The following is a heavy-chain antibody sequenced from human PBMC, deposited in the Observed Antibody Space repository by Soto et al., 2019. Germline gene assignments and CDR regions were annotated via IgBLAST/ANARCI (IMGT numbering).Heavy chain of an antibody. CDR2: IIPILGIA. J-gene: IGHJ6*02. V-gene: IGHV1-69*02. CDR3: ARVDIAVAGADYYYYGMDV. CDR1: GGTFSSYT. Sequence: QVQLVQSGAEVKKPGSSVKVSCKASGGTFSSYTISWVRQAPGQGLEWMGRIIPILGIANYAQKFQGRVTITADKSTSTAYMELSSVRSEDTAVYYCARVDIAVAGADYYYYGMDVWGQGTTVTVSS. D-gene: IGHD6-19*01.